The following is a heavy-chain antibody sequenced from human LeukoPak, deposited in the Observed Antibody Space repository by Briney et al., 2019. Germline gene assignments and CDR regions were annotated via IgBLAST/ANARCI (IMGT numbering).Heavy chain of an antibody. Sequence: SVKVSCKASGYTLTSYDINWVRQATGQGLEWMGWMNPNSGNTGYAQKFQGRVTMTRNTSISTAYMELSSLRSEDTAVYYCARELLEWLFGGYGMDVWGQGTTVTVSS. CDR2: MNPNSGNT. CDR3: ARELLEWLFGGYGMDV. D-gene: IGHD3-3*01. J-gene: IGHJ6*02. V-gene: IGHV1-8*01. CDR1: GYTLTSYD.